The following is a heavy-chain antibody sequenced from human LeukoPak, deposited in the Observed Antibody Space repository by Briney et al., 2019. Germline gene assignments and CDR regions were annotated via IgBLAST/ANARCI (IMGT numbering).Heavy chain of an antibody. V-gene: IGHV3-23*01. CDR3: AKVIRSYYYYMDV. J-gene: IGHJ6*03. Sequence: PGGSLRLSCAASGFTLSSYAMSWVRQAPGKGLEWVSAISDSGNTYHADSVKGRFTISRDNSKDTLYLQMNSLRAEDTAVYYCAKVIRSYYYYMDVWGKGTTVTISS. D-gene: IGHD3-10*01. CDR2: ISDSGNT. CDR1: GFTLSSYA.